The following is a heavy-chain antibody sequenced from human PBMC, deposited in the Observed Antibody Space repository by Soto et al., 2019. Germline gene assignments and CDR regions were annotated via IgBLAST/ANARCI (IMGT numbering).Heavy chain of an antibody. D-gene: IGHD3-10*01. CDR3: ARGSGHHNY. V-gene: IGHV5-51*01. J-gene: IGHJ4*02. CDR1: GDTFTTNW. CDR2: IYPSDSDT. Sequence: GESLKISCKVSGDTFTTNWIAWVRQMPGKGLERMGIIYPSDSDTRYSPSFQGQVTISVDKSISTAYLQWSSLKASDTATYYCARGSGHHNYWGQGTRVTVSS.